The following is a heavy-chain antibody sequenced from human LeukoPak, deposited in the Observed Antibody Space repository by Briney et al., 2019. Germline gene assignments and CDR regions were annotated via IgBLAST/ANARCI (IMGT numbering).Heavy chain of an antibody. J-gene: IGHJ4*02. D-gene: IGHD2-15*01. V-gene: IGHV3-30*18. CDR1: GFTFSSYG. CDR3: ANPRSSSSFDY. Sequence: GRSLRLSCAASGFTFSSYGMHWVRQAPGKGLEWVAVISYDGSNKYYADSVKGRFTISRDNSKNTLYLQMNSLRAEDTAVYYCANPRSSSSFDYWGRGTLVTVSS. CDR2: ISYDGSNK.